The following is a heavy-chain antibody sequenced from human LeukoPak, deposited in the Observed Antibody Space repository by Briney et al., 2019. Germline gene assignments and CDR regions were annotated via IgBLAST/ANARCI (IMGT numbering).Heavy chain of an antibody. J-gene: IGHJ4*02. Sequence: SETLSLTCTVSGDSISRYQWTWIRQPPGKGLEWIGYIYDTGSTNHNPSLKSRVAISVGTSKNQFSLKLSSVTAADTAVYYCARDSAWSYFDYWGQGTLVTVSS. V-gene: IGHV4-59*01. CDR1: GDSISRYQ. CDR2: IYDTGST. D-gene: IGHD6-19*01. CDR3: ARDSAWSYFDY.